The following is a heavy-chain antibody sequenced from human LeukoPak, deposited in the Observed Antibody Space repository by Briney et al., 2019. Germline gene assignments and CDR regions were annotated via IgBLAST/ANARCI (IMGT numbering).Heavy chain of an antibody. V-gene: IGHV3-21*01. D-gene: IGHD5-18*01. CDR2: ISSSSSYI. J-gene: IGHJ4*02. Sequence: GGSLRLSCAASGFTFSSYSMDWVRQAPGKGLELVSSISSSSSYIYYADSVKGRFTISRDNAKNSLYLQMTSLRAEDTAVYYCARGGLGYSYSNYWGQGTLVTVSS. CDR1: GFTFSSYS. CDR3: ARGGLGYSYSNY.